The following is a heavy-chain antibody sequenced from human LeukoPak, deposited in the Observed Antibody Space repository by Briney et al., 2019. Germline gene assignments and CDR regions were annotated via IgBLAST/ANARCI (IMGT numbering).Heavy chain of an antibody. CDR1: GGSISSSSYY. Sequence: SETLSLTCTVSGGSISSSSYYWGWIRQPPWKGLEWIGSIYYSGSTNYNPSLKSRVTISVDTSKNQFSLKLSSVTAADTAVYYCARDHKDYFDYWGQGTLVTVSS. CDR3: ARDHKDYFDY. CDR2: IYYSGST. V-gene: IGHV4-39*07. J-gene: IGHJ4*02.